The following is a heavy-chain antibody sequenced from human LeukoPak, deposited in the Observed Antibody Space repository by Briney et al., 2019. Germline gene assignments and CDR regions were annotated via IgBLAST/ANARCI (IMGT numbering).Heavy chain of an antibody. D-gene: IGHD3-10*01. CDR3: ARSLGGIGFGELFNY. J-gene: IGHJ4*02. Sequence: SETLSLTCTVSGGSISSYYWSWIRQPPGKGREWIGYIYYSGSTNYNPSLKSRVTISVDTSKNQFSLKLSSVTAADTAVYYCARSLGGIGFGELFNYWGQGTLVTVSS. CDR2: IYYSGST. CDR1: GGSISSYY. V-gene: IGHV4-59*08.